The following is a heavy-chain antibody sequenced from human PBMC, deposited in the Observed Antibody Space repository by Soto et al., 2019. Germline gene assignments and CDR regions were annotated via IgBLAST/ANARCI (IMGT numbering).Heavy chain of an antibody. CDR1: GGSITSGDDY. D-gene: IGHD5-18*01. V-gene: IGHV4-30-4*01. Sequence: QVQLQESGPGLVKPSQTLSLTCTVSGGSITSGDDYWSWVRQPPGKGLEWIGYIYYSGSTYYNPSLKSRITISVDTSKNQFSLKLSSVTAADTAVYYCARVRGYGYYSDYWGQGTLVTVSS. CDR2: IYYSGST. J-gene: IGHJ4*02. CDR3: ARVRGYGYYSDY.